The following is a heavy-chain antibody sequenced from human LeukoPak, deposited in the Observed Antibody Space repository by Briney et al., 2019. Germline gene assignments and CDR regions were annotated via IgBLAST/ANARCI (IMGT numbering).Heavy chain of an antibody. V-gene: IGHV3-30-3*01. CDR2: ISYDGTNK. Sequence: GRSLRLSCAASGFTFSGFAMHWVRQAPGKGLDWVTVISYDGTNKYYADSVKGRFTISRDNSKNTLYLQMNSLRAEDTALYYCARERGSGSYYNDAVDYWGQGTLVTVSS. CDR1: GFTFSGFA. D-gene: IGHD3-10*01. J-gene: IGHJ4*02. CDR3: ARERGSGSYYNDAVDY.